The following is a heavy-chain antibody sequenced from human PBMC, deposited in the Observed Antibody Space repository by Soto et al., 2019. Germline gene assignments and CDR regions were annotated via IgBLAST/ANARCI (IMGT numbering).Heavy chain of an antibody. D-gene: IGHD6-13*01. J-gene: IGHJ4*02. V-gene: IGHV3-11*01. Sequence: GGSLRLSCTGSGFDFGYYYMSWIRQAPGKGLEWVSYIDSGDGTTYYTDSVKGRFTISRDNAKKTVYLQMSSLRVEVTALYYCVRPYYSSSWFPFDRWGQGTLVTVSS. CDR1: GFDFGYYY. CDR2: IDSGDGTT. CDR3: VRPYYSSSWFPFDR.